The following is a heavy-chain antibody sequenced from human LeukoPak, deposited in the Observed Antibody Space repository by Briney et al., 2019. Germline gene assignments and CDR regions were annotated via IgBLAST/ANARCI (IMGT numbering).Heavy chain of an antibody. V-gene: IGHV1-2*02. D-gene: IGHD2-2*01. CDR3: TRDHCTSINCYEYNYYGMDV. CDR1: GYTFTAYY. J-gene: IGHJ6*02. CDR2: INPNSGGT. Sequence: ASVKVSCKASGYTFTAYYIHWVRRAPGQGLEWMGWINPNSGGTESAQKFQGRVTMTRDTSISTAYMGLSRLRSDDTAVYYCTRDHCTSINCYEYNYYGMDVWGQGTTVTVSS.